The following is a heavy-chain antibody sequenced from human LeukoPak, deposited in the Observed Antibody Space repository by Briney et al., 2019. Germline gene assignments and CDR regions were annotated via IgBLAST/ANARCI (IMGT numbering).Heavy chain of an antibody. Sequence: SETLSLTCTVSGGSISSYYWSWIRQPPGKGLEWIGYIYYSGSTNHNPSLKSRVTISVDTSKNQFSLKLSSVTAADTAVYYCARGSGHSLLFDYWGQGTLVTVSS. CDR3: ARGSGHSLLFDY. D-gene: IGHD6-13*01. CDR1: GGSISSYY. J-gene: IGHJ4*02. V-gene: IGHV4-59*01. CDR2: IYYSGST.